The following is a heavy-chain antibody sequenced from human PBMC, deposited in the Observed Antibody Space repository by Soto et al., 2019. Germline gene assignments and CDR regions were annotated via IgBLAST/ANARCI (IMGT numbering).Heavy chain of an antibody. J-gene: IGHJ4*02. CDR3: AIRIFGVEY. CDR2: ISGTSPST. Sequence: EVQLLESGGGLVQPGGSLRLSCAASGFTFSAYAMSWFRQAPGKGLEWVSAISGTSPSTYYADSVQGRFTISRDSSRKTLFLQMNTLRAEDTAVYFCAIRIFGVEYWGQGTQVTVSS. CDR1: GFTFSAYA. D-gene: IGHD3-3*01. V-gene: IGHV3-23*01.